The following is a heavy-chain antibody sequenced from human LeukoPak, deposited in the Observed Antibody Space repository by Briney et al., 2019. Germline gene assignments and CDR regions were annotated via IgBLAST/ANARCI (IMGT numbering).Heavy chain of an antibody. J-gene: IGHJ4*02. D-gene: IGHD1-26*01. CDR1: GGSFSGYY. CDR2: INHSGST. CDR3: AREGILGAIDY. Sequence: PSETLSLTCAVYGGSFSGYYWSWIRQPPGKGLEWIGEINHSGSTNYNPSLKSRVTISVDTSNNQFSLKLSSVTAADTAVFFCAREGILGAIDYWGQGTLVTVSS. V-gene: IGHV4-34*01.